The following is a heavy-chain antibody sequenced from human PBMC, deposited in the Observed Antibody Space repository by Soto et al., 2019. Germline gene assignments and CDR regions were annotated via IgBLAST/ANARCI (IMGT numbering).Heavy chain of an antibody. D-gene: IGHD3-9*01. J-gene: IGHJ4*02. CDR3: ARDKMTGLFDY. CDR1: GGSFSGYY. V-gene: IGHV4-34*01. Sequence: SETMSLTCAVYGGSFSGYYWTWIRQPPGTGLEWIGEINHSGSTNYNPSLKSRVTISVDTSKNQFSLRLTSVTAADTAVYYCARDKMTGLFDYWGQGTLVTVSS. CDR2: INHSGST.